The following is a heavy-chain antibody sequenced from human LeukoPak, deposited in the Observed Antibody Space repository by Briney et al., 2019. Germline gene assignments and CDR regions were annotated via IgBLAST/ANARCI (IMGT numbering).Heavy chain of an antibody. J-gene: IGHJ4*02. D-gene: IGHD2-15*01. V-gene: IGHV4-39*07. CDR3: ARGVEGTFDY. CDR1: GGSISSSDYY. CDR2: IYYTGST. Sequence: SETLSLTCTVSGGSISSSDYYWGWIRQPPGKGLEWIGSIYYTGSTFYSPSLKSRVTISADTSKNQFSLKLSSVTAADTAVYYCARGVEGTFDYWGQGTLVTVSS.